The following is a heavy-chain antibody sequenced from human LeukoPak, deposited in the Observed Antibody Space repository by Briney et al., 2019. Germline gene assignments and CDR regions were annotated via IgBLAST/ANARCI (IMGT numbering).Heavy chain of an antibody. CDR2: MNPNSGNT. Sequence: ASVKVSCKASGYTFTSYDINWVRQATGQGLEWMGWMNPNSGNTGCAQKFQGRVTMTRNTSISTAYMELSSLRSEDTAVYYCARGPLWGAVTGTDYWGQGTLVTVSS. D-gene: IGHD6-19*01. V-gene: IGHV1-8*01. CDR1: GYTFTSYD. CDR3: ARGPLWGAVTGTDY. J-gene: IGHJ4*02.